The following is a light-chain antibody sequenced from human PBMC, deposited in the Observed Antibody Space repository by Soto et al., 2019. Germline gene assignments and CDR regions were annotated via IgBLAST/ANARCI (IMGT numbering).Light chain of an antibody. V-gene: IGKV1-5*03. Sequence: DIQRTQSPSTLSGSVGDRVTITCRASHTISSWLAWYQQKPGKAPKLLIYKASTLKSGVPSRFSGSGSGTEFTLTISSLQPDDFATYYCQQYNSYSRTFGQGTKVDI. CDR3: QQYNSYSRT. J-gene: IGKJ1*01. CDR2: KAS. CDR1: HTISSW.